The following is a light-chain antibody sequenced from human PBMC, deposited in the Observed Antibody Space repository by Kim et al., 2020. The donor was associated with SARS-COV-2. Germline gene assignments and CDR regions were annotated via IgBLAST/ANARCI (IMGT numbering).Light chain of an antibody. CDR3: LHYDTYSWT. V-gene: IGKV1-6*01. J-gene: IGKJ1*01. Sequence: ASVGDRVLITCRASQGIRNHVAWYQQRPGKAPELLIYSASSLQAGVPSRFSGSGSGRDFTLTIRSLQPEDFATYYCLHYDTYSWTFAQGTKVDIK. CDR1: QGIRNH. CDR2: SAS.